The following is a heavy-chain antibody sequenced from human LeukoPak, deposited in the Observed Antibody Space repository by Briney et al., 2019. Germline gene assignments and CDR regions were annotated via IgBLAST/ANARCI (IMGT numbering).Heavy chain of an antibody. CDR1: GYSFTSYW. CDR3: ARGGKSAYGWFDP. CDR2: IDPSDSYT. V-gene: IGHV5-10-1*01. J-gene: IGHJ5*02. D-gene: IGHD5-12*01. Sequence: GQSLKISCKGSGYSFTSYWISWVRQMLGKGLEWMGTIDPSDSYTNYSPPFQGHTTISADKSISTAYLQWSSLKASDTAMYYCARGGKSAYGWFDPWGQGALVTVSS.